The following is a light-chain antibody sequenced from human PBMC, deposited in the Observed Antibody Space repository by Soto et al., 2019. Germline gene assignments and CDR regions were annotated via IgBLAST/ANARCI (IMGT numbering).Light chain of an antibody. J-gene: IGKJ2*02. CDR3: QQYDTSPCT. V-gene: IGKV3-20*01. CDR1: QSLSSSY. Sequence: EIVLTQSPGTLSLSPGERATLSCRASQSLSSSYLAWYQQKPGQAPRLLIYGASTRATAIPDRFSGNGSGTDFTLTVSRLEPEDFAVYYCQQYDTSPCTFGQGTKLEIK. CDR2: GAS.